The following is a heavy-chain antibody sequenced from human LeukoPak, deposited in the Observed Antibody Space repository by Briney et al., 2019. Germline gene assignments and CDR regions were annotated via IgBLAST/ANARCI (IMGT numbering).Heavy chain of an antibody. V-gene: IGHV1-46*01. CDR1: GYTFTSYY. J-gene: IGHJ6*02. CDR3: ARASPTYGDYDYYYGMDV. D-gene: IGHD4-17*01. Sequence: SVKVSCKASGYTFTSYYMHWVRQAPGQGLEWMGIINPSGGSTSYAQKFQGRVTMTRDTSTSTVYMELSSLRSEDTAVYYCARASPTYGDYDYYYGMDVWGQGTTVTVSS. CDR2: INPSGGST.